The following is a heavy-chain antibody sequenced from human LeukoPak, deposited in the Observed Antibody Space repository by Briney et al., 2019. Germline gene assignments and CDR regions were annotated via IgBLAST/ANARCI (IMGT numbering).Heavy chain of an antibody. CDR2: MSYDGNNK. V-gene: IGHV3-30-3*01. Sequence: GGSLRLSCAASGFTFSTYAMHWVRQAPGKGLEWVAVMSYDGNNKFYADSVKGRFTISRDNSENTLYLQMNSLRTEDTAVYYCARPYDSRASWSAFDTWGQGTLVTVSS. D-gene: IGHD3-22*01. J-gene: IGHJ3*02. CDR3: ARPYDSRASWSAFDT. CDR1: GFTFSTYA.